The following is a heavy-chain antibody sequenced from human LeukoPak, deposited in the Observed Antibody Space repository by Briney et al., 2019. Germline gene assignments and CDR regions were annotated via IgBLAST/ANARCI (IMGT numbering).Heavy chain of an antibody. CDR3: AKGEDIVATHLDY. D-gene: IGHD5-12*01. J-gene: IGHJ4*02. Sequence: PGGSLRLSCAASGFTFSSYGMHWVRQAPGKGLEWVAFIRYDGSNKYYADSVKGRFTFSRDNSKNTLYLQMNSLRAEDTAVYYCAKGEDIVATHLDYWGQGTLVTVSS. CDR2: IRYDGSNK. V-gene: IGHV3-30*02. CDR1: GFTFSSYG.